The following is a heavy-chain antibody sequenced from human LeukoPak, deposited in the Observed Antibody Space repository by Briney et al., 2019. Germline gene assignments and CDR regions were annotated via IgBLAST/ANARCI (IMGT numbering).Heavy chain of an antibody. CDR1: GYTFTSYY. D-gene: IGHD3-22*01. Sequence: GASVKVSCKASGYTFTSYYMHWVRQAPGQGLEWMGIINPSGGSTSYAQKFQGRVTMTEDTSTDTAYMELSSLRSEDTAVYYCATVVNYYDSSGYYAPPDYWGQGTLVTVSS. CDR2: INPSGGST. V-gene: IGHV1-46*01. J-gene: IGHJ4*02. CDR3: ATVVNYYDSSGYYAPPDY.